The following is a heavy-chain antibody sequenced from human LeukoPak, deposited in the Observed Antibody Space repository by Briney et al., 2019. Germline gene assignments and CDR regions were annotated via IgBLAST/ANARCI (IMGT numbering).Heavy chain of an antibody. CDR3: ARDRSSSSSDAFDI. J-gene: IGHJ3*02. V-gene: IGHV3-21*01. CDR2: ISSSSSYI. D-gene: IGHD6-6*01. Sequence: PGGSLRLSYAASGFTFSSYSMNWVRQAPGKGLEWVSSISSSSSYIYYADSVKGRFTISRDNAKNSLYLQMNSLRAEDTAVYYCARDRSSSSSDAFDIWGQGTMVTVSS. CDR1: GFTFSSYS.